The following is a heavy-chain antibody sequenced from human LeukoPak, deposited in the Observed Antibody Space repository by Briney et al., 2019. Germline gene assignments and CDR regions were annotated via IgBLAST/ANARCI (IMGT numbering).Heavy chain of an antibody. Sequence: SETLSLTCTVSGGSISSYYWSWIRQSPGKGLEWIGYIYYSGSTNYNPSLKSRVTISVDTSKNQFSLKLSSVTAADTAVYYCARSDYMTTVTTFDYWGQGTLVTVSS. J-gene: IGHJ4*02. V-gene: IGHV4-59*01. CDR2: IYYSGST. D-gene: IGHD4-11*01. CDR3: ARSDYMTTVTTFDY. CDR1: GGSISSYY.